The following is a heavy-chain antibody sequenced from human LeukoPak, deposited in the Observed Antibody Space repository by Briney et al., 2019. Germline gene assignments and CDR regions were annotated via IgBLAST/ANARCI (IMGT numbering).Heavy chain of an antibody. CDR3: AKEFIDAFDI. CDR2: ISYDGSNK. CDR1: GFTFSSYG. V-gene: IGHV3-30*18. J-gene: IGHJ3*02. Sequence: GGSLRLSCAASGFTFSSYGMHWVRQAPGKGLEWVAVISYDGSNKYYADSVKGRFTISRDNSKNTLYLQMNSLRAEDTAVYYCAKEFIDAFDIWGQGTMATVSS.